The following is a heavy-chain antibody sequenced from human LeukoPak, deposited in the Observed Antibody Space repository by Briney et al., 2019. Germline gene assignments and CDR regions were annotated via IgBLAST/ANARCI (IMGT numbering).Heavy chain of an antibody. CDR1: GFTFSSYW. J-gene: IGHJ4*02. D-gene: IGHD2-2*01. CDR3: ASGGVLGYCSSTSCQ. CDR2: INSDGSST. V-gene: IGHV3-74*01. Sequence: PGGSLRLSCAASGFTFSSYWMHWVRQAPGKGLVWVSRINSDGSSTSYADSEKGRFTISRDNAKNTLYLQMNSLRAEDTAVYYCASGGVLGYCSSTSCQGGQGTLVTVSS.